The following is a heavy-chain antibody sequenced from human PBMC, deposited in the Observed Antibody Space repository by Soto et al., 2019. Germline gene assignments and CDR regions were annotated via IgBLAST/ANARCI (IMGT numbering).Heavy chain of an antibody. V-gene: IGHV4-31*03. J-gene: IGHJ5*02. D-gene: IGHD2-15*01. CDR1: GGSISSGGYY. CDR3: ARKCCSGGSCYSWSSWFDP. CDR2: IYYTGST. Sequence: SETLSLTCTVSGGSISSGGYYWSWIRQHPGKGLEWIGYIYYTGSTYYNPSLKSRVAISVDPSKNQFSLKLSSVTAADTAVYYCARKCCSGGSCYSWSSWFDPWGQGTLVTVSS.